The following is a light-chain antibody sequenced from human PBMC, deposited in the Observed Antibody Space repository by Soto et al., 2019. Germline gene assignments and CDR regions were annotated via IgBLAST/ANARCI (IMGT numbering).Light chain of an antibody. CDR1: QRVNIY. CDR3: QQRNIWPQLT. CDR2: DAS. Sequence: EIVLTQSPATLSLSPGDIATLSCRASQRVNIYLAWYQQKHGQAPSLLSYDASTRATGVPPRFSGSGSGTDFTLIISSREPEDFAIYYCQQRNIWPQLTFGGGTKVEIK. J-gene: IGKJ4*01. V-gene: IGKV3-11*01.